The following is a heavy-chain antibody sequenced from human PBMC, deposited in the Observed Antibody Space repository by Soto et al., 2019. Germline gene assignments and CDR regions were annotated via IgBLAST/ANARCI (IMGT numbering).Heavy chain of an antibody. V-gene: IGHV1-3*01. J-gene: IGHJ4*02. CDR2: VNAGNGKT. Sequence: QVQLVQSGAEVKKPGAAVKVSCTASGYTFTSYAIHWVRQAPGQRLEWMGWVNAGNGKTKYSQKLQGRVTITRDTSASTAYMELSSLRSEDTAVYYCARDVGWHWDGIDYWGQGTLVTVSS. D-gene: IGHD1-1*01. CDR1: GYTFTSYA. CDR3: ARDVGWHWDGIDY.